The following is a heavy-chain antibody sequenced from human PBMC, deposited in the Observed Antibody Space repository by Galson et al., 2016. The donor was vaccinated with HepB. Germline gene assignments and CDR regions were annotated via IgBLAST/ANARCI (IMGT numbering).Heavy chain of an antibody. CDR2: INEDGSEK. D-gene: IGHD3-22*01. V-gene: IGHV3-7*01. CDR1: GFTFSRDW. CDR3: AKEPDYDSQ. J-gene: IGHJ4*02. Sequence: SLRLSCAASGFTFSRDWMSWVRQAPGKGLEWVANINEDGSEKNYVDSVRGRFTISRDNAKNSLYLQMSSLRAEDTAVYYCAKEPDYDSQWGQGTLVTVSS.